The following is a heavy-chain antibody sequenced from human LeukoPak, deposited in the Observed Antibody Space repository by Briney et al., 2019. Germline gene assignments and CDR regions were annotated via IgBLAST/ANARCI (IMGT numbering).Heavy chain of an antibody. J-gene: IGHJ5*02. CDR1: LGSFSVYY. D-gene: IGHD6-13*01. Sequence: PSETLSLTCAIYLGSFSVYYWSWIRPPPGKGLEWIGEANHSGSTNYNPSLTSRVTISVDKSKKQISLNLSSVTAAATAVSYIAGGRGAAPGTSWFDPWGQGPLVTVSS. CDR3: AGGRGAAPGTSWFDP. V-gene: IGHV4-34*01. CDR2: ANHSGST.